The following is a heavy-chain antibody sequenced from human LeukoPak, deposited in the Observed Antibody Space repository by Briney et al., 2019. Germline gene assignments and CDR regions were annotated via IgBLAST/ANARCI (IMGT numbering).Heavy chain of an antibody. CDR3: ARDGVGDLDY. V-gene: IGHV3-33*01. CDR1: GFTFSSYG. Sequence: PGRSLRLSCAASGFTFSSYGMHWVRQAPGKGLEWVAGIWYDGSNKYYADSVKGRLTISRDNSKNTLYLQMNSLRAEDTAVYYCARDGVGDLDYWGQGTLVTVSS. J-gene: IGHJ4*02. CDR2: IWYDGSNK. D-gene: IGHD3-10*01.